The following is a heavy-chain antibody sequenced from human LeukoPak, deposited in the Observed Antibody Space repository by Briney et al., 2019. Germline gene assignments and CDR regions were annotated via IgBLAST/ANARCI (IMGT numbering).Heavy chain of an antibody. D-gene: IGHD3-9*01. CDR1: GGSFRGYY. V-gene: IGHV4-34*01. J-gene: IGHJ1*01. CDR2: INHSGST. CDR3: ARGAHVLRYFDWSAGVTEYFQH. Sequence: PSETLSLSCAVYGGSFRGYYWSWIRQPPGKGLEWIGEINHSGSTNYNPSLKSRVTISVDTSKNQFSLKLSSVTAADTAVYYCARGAHVLRYFDWSAGVTEYFQHWGQGTLVTVSS.